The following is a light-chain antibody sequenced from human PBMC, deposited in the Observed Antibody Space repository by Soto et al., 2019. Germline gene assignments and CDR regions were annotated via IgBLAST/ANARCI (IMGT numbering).Light chain of an antibody. CDR3: QQLNTYPFI. Sequence: DIQLTQSPSFLSASVGDRVTITCRASQGIDTYVAWYQQKPGKAPKLLIYAASVLQSGVPSRFSGSGSGTEFTLTISSLQPEDFAAYYCQQLNTYPFIFAQGTRLEIK. J-gene: IGKJ5*01. V-gene: IGKV1-9*01. CDR1: QGIDTY. CDR2: AAS.